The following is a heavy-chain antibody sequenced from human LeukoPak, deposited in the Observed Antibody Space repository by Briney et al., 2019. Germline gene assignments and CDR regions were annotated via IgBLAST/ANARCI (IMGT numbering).Heavy chain of an antibody. CDR1: GGTFSSYA. J-gene: IGHJ3*02. D-gene: IGHD3-22*01. Sequence: SVKVSCKASGGTFSSYAISWVRQAPGQGLEWMGGIIPIFGTANYAQKFQGRVTITADESTSTAYMELSSLRSEDTAVYYCASVYYYDSSGYYYFAFDIWGQGTMVTVSS. CDR2: IIPIFGTA. CDR3: ASVYYYDSSGYYYFAFDI. V-gene: IGHV1-69*13.